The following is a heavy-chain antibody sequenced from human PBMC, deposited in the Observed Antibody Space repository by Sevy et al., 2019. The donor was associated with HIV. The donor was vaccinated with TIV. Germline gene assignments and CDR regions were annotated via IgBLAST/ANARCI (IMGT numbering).Heavy chain of an antibody. J-gene: IGHJ4*02. V-gene: IGHV4-34*01. Sequence: SETLSLTCAVYGGSFSGYYWSWIRQPPGKGLEWIGEINHSGSTNYNPSLKSRVTISVDTSKNQFSLKLSSVTAADTAVYYWARRRWSYSSSSYYFDYWGQGTLVTVSS. CDR1: GGSFSGYY. CDR3: ARRRWSYSSSSYYFDY. CDR2: INHSGST. D-gene: IGHD6-6*01.